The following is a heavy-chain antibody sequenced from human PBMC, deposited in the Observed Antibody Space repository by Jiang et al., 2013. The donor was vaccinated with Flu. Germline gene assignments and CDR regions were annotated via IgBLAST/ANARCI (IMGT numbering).Heavy chain of an antibody. V-gene: IGHV5-51*01. Sequence: GAEVKKPGESLKISCKGSGYSFTSYWIGWVRQMPGKGLEWMGIIYPGDSDTRYSPSSKARSPSQPTSPSARLPAVEQPEGLGHAMYYCARRGNLDYGMDVWGQGTTVT. CDR1: GYSFTSYW. CDR3: ARRGNLDYGMDV. J-gene: IGHJ6*02. CDR2: IYPGDSDT. D-gene: IGHD1-7*01.